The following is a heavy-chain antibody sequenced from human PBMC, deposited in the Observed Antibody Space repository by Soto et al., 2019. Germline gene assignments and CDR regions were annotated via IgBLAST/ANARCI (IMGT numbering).Heavy chain of an antibody. Sequence: EVQLLDSGGGLVQPGGSLRLSCAASGFTFSSYAMNWVRQAPGKGLEWVSVISGSGDSTYYADSVKGRFTISRDNSKNTQYLQMNSLRTDDTAVYYCARRGPGTYFDYGGQGTLVTVSS. CDR1: GFTFSSYA. D-gene: IGHD6-13*01. J-gene: IGHJ4*02. CDR2: ISGSGDST. CDR3: ARRGPGTYFDY. V-gene: IGHV3-23*01.